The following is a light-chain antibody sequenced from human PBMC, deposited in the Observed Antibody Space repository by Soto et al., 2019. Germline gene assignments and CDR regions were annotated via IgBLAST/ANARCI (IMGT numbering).Light chain of an antibody. V-gene: IGKV3-11*01. Sequence: EIVLTQSPATLSLSPGERATLSCRASQSVSSYLAWYQQKPGQAPRLLIYDASNRATGIPARFSVSGSGTDFTLTISGIEPEDFAVYYCQQRSNWPVYTFGQGTKLEIK. CDR3: QQRSNWPVYT. J-gene: IGKJ2*01. CDR1: QSVSSY. CDR2: DAS.